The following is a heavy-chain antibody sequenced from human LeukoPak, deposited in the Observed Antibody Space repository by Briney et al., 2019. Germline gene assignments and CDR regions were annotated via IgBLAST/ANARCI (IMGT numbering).Heavy chain of an antibody. CDR2: IKQDGSEK. J-gene: IGHJ6*03. CDR1: GFTLSSYW. Sequence: PGGSLRLSCAASGFTLSSYWMSWVRQAPGKGLEWVANIKQDGSEKYYVDSVKGRFTISRDNAKNSLYLQMNSLRAEDTAVYYCASENFWSGYRGYYYYYMDVWGKGTTVTVSS. D-gene: IGHD3-3*01. CDR3: ASENFWSGYRGYYYYYMDV. V-gene: IGHV3-7*01.